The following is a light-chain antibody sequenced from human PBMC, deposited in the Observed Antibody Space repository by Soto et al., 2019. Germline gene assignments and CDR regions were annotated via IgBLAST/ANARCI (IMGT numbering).Light chain of an antibody. J-gene: IGKJ1*01. CDR1: QNINRW. CDR3: QQYNNYLWT. CDR2: DAS. V-gene: IGKV1-5*01. Sequence: DIQMTQSPSTLSASVGDRVTITCRASQNINRWLAWYRQKPGKAPELLIYDASSLKDGVPSRFSGSGSGTEFTFTIISLQPDDFATYFCQQYNNYLWTFGQGTKVEI.